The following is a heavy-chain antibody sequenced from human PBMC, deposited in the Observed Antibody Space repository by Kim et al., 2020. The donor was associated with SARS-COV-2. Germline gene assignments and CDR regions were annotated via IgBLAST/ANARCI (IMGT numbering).Heavy chain of an antibody. V-gene: IGHV3-11*03. CDR1: GFTFSDYY. D-gene: IGHD2-2*01. CDR2: ISSSSSYT. J-gene: IGHJ4*02. Sequence: GGSLRLSCAASGFTFSDYYMSWIRQAPGKGLEWVSYISSSSSYTNYADSVKGRFTISRDNAKNSLYLQMNSLRAEDTAVYYCARHRWRVVPAANSYSSGRGGQGTLVTVSS. CDR3: ARHRWRVVPAANSYSSGR.